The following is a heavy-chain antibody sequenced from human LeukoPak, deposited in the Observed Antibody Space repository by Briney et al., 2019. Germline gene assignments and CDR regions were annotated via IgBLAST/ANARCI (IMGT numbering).Heavy chain of an antibody. V-gene: IGHV1-46*01. J-gene: IGHJ5*02. CDR1: GYTFTSYY. D-gene: IGHD6-13*01. CDR2: INPSGGST. CDR3: ARVSCPPGIAAAEAYNWFDP. Sequence: ASVKVSCKASGYTFTSYYMHWVRQAPGQGLEWMGIINPSGGSTGYAQKFQGRVTMTRDMSTSTVYMELSSLRSEDTAVYYCARVSCPPGIAAAEAYNWFDPWGQGTLVTVSS.